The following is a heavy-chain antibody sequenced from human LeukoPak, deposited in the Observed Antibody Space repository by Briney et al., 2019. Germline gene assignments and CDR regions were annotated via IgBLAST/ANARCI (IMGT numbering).Heavy chain of an antibody. J-gene: IGHJ4*02. Sequence: PVASVKVSCKASGGTFSSYAISWVRQAPGQGLEWMGRIIPILGIANYAQKFQGRVTITADKSTSTAYMELSSLRSEDTAVYYCASRDYDFWSGYLGFYFDYWGQGTLVTVSS. CDR1: GGTFSSYA. CDR2: IIPILGIA. V-gene: IGHV1-69*04. D-gene: IGHD3-3*01. CDR3: ASRDYDFWSGYLGFYFDY.